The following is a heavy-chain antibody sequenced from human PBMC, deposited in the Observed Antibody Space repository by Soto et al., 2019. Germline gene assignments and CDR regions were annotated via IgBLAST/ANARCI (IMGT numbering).Heavy chain of an antibody. V-gene: IGHV3-11*01. D-gene: IGHD3-16*01. CDR3: TRDPRITDF. J-gene: IGHJ4*02. CDR1: GFYLRDYY. CDR2: INPGGDVI. Sequence: LRLSCAASGFYLRDYYITWIRQSPGKGLELLSYINPGGDVIKYVDSVKGRFTISRDNAKNSLYLHMNSLRGEDTAVYYCTRDPRITDFWGQGTLVTVSS.